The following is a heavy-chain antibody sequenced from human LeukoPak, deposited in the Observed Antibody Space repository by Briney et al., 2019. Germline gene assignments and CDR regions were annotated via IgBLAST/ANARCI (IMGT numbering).Heavy chain of an antibody. D-gene: IGHD3-10*01. CDR2: IKQDGSEV. V-gene: IGHV3-7*01. CDR1: GFTFSSLW. J-gene: IGHJ4*02. CDR3: ACRPSDIRYYGVFDF. Sequence: PGGSLRLSCVGSGFTFSSLWMSWVRQIQGKGLEWVANIKQDGSEVYYVDSVKGRFTISRDNAKNSLYLQMNSLRVEDTAVYYCACRPSDIRYYGVFDFRGQGSLVTVSS.